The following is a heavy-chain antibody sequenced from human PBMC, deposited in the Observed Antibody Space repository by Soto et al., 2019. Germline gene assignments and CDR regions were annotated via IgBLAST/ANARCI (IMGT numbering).Heavy chain of an antibody. CDR2: IYYSGST. J-gene: IGHJ4*02. V-gene: IGHV4-39*01. CDR3: ARLGDDSSGYYDDY. D-gene: IGHD3-22*01. CDR1: GGSISSSSYY. Sequence: PSETLSLTCTVSGGSISSSSYYWGWIRQPPGKGLEWIGSIYYSGSTYYNPSLKSRVTISVDTSKNQFSLTLSSVTAADTAVYYCARLGDDSSGYYDDYWGQGTLVTVSS.